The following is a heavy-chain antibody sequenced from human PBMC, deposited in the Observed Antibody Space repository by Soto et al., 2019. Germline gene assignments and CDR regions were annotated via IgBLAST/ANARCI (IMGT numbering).Heavy chain of an antibody. D-gene: IGHD3-10*01. V-gene: IGHV3-23*01. J-gene: IGHJ4*02. CDR2: ISCSGTNS. CDR3: AKGRSSAHDYYVDX. CDR1: GFTFRSYA. Sequence: GGSLRLSCAASGFTFRSYAVHWVRQAPGKGLDWVSSISCSGTNSYYAGSVKVRFTIYRDNSKNEVYLEMHGLRGEDTAIYYCAKGRSSAHDYYVDXWGQGTLVTVSX.